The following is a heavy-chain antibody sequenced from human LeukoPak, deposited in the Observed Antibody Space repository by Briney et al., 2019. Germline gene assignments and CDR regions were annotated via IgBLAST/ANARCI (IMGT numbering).Heavy chain of an antibody. CDR1: GYRFTNYW. CDR3: ARTLHDYGDYDGSDGYYYYMDV. Sequence: GESLKISCKGSGYRFTNYWIGWVRQMPGKGLEWMGIIYPGDSNTRYSPSFQGQVTISADKSINTAYVQWSSLKASDTAMYYCARTLHDYGDYDGSDGYYYYMDVWGKGTTITVSS. J-gene: IGHJ6*03. CDR2: IYPGDSNT. V-gene: IGHV5-51*01. D-gene: IGHD4-17*01.